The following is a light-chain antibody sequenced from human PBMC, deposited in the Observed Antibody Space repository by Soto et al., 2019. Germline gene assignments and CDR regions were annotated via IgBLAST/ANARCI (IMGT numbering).Light chain of an antibody. CDR3: GSITRSSTSV. Sequence: SALSQPASVSGSPGQSITISCTGTSSDVDGFEYVSWYQHQPGKAPKLIIYDVTKRPSGVSNRFSGSKSGNTASLTISGIQAEDEGDYYCGSITRSSTSVFGTGTKVTVL. CDR1: SSDVDGFEY. V-gene: IGLV2-14*01. J-gene: IGLJ1*01. CDR2: DVT.